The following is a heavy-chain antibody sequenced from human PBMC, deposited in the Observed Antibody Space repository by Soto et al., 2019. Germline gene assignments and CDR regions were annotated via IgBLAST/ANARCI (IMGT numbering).Heavy chain of an antibody. CDR3: ARDGGRHSGGIDY. CDR2: IIPIFGTA. D-gene: IGHD1-26*01. Sequence: QVQLVQSGAEVKKPGSSVKVSCKASGGTFSSYSINWVRQAPGQGLEWMGEIIPIFGTANYAQKFQGRVTITADASTSTAYMELSSLSSEDTDVYYCARDGGRHSGGIDYWGQGTLVTVSS. CDR1: GGTFSSYS. J-gene: IGHJ4*02. V-gene: IGHV1-69*01.